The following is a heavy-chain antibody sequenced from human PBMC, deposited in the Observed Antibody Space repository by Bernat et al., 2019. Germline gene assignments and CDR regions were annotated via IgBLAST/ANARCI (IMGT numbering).Heavy chain of an antibody. D-gene: IGHD3-10*01. J-gene: IGHJ4*02. Sequence: QVQLVESGGGVVQPGRSLRLSCAASGFTFSSYGMHWVRQAPGKGLEWVAVIGYDGSNKYYADSVKGRFTISRDNSKNTLYLQMNSLRAEDTAVYYRAREGYTYYGSGTADYWGQGTLVTVSS. CDR1: GFTFSSYG. V-gene: IGHV3-33*01. CDR3: AREGYTYYGSGTADY. CDR2: IGYDGSNK.